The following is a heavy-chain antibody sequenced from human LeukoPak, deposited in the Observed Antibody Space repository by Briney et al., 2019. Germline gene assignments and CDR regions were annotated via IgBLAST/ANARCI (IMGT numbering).Heavy chain of an antibody. Sequence: PSETLSLTCAVSGAAINSGSYYWTWIRQPAGKGLEWIGRILTTGSANYNPSRKSRVSISLDTSKKQFSLNLTSVTAADTAVYFCARELVAPRPHNDYYFYMDVWGKGTTVTVSS. CDR1: GAAINSGSYY. CDR3: ARELVAPRPHNDYYFYMDV. D-gene: IGHD5-12*01. CDR2: ILTTGSA. J-gene: IGHJ6*03. V-gene: IGHV4-61*02.